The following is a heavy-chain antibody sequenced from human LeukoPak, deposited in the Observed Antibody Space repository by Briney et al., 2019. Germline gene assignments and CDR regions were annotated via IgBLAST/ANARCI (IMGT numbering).Heavy chain of an antibody. CDR2: IIPIFGTA. CDR1: GGTFSSYA. V-gene: IGHV1-69*13. Sequence: SVKVSCKASGGTFSSYAISWVRQAPGQGLEWMGGIIPIFGTANSAQKFQGRVTITADESTSTAYMELSSLRSEDTAVYYCARDPPRYCSSTSCYSWFDPWGQGTLVTVSS. D-gene: IGHD2-2*02. CDR3: ARDPPRYCSSTSCYSWFDP. J-gene: IGHJ5*02.